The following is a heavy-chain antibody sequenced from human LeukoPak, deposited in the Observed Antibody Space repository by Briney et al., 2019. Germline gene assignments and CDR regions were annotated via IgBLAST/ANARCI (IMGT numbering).Heavy chain of an antibody. D-gene: IGHD6-6*01. V-gene: IGHV4-39*07. CDR1: GGSISSSSYY. CDR2: IYYSGST. J-gene: IGHJ6*03. CDR3: ARKRWQLVGVGDYYYYMDV. Sequence: SETLSLTCTVSGGSISSSSYYWGWIRQPPGKGLEWIGSIYYSGSTYYNPSLESRVTISVDTSKNQFSLKLSSVTAADTAVYYCARKRWQLVGVGDYYYYMDVWGKGTTVTVSS.